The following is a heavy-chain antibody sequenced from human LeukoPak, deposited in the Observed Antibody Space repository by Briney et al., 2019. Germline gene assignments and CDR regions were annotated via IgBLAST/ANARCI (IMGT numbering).Heavy chain of an antibody. V-gene: IGHV4-34*01. D-gene: IGHD6-19*01. CDR3: AREFSD. Sequence: PSETLSLTCAVYGGSFSGYYWSWIRQPPGKGLEWIGEINHSGSTNYNPSLKSRVIISADTSKNQFSLKLTSVTAADTAVYYCAREFSDWGQGTLVTVSS. CDR1: GGSFSGYY. J-gene: IGHJ4*02. CDR2: INHSGST.